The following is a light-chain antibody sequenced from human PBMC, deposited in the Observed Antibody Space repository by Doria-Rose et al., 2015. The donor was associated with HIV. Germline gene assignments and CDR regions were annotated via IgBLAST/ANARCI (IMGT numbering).Light chain of an antibody. Sequence: DIRVTQSPSSLSASVGDRVTITCRASQSISSYLNWYQQKPGKAPKLLIYAASRLQSGVPSRFSGSGSGTDFTLTISSLQPEDFAAYYCQQSCCTPSTFGQGTKPEIK. J-gene: IGKJ2*02. CDR1: QSISSY. CDR3: QQSCCTPST. CDR2: AAS. V-gene: IGKV1-39*01.